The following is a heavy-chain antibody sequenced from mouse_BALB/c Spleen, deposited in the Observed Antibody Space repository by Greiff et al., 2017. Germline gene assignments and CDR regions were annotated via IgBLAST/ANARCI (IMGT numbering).Heavy chain of an antibody. CDR2: INPYNDGT. Sequence: EVQLQQSGAELMKPGASVKMSCKASGYTFTSYVMHWVKQKPGQGLEWIGYINPYNDGTKYNEKFKGKATLTSDKSSSTAYMELSSLTSEDSAVYYCARSGGYWYFDVWGAGTTVTVSS. V-gene: IGHV1-14*01. D-gene: IGHD1-1*02. J-gene: IGHJ1*01. CDR1: GYTFTSYV. CDR3: ARSGGYWYFDV.